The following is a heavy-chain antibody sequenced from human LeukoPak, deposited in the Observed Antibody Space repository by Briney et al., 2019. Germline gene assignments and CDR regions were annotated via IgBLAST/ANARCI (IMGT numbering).Heavy chain of an antibody. CDR2: ISGSGGST. V-gene: IGHV3-23*01. Sequence: QPGGSLRLSCAASGFTFSSYAMSRVRQAPGKGLEWVSAISGSGGSTYYADSVKGRFTISRDNSKNTLYLQMNSLRAEDTAVYYCAKSASITIFGVVILDYWGQGTLVTVSS. D-gene: IGHD3-3*01. CDR3: AKSASITIFGVVILDY. CDR1: GFTFSSYA. J-gene: IGHJ4*02.